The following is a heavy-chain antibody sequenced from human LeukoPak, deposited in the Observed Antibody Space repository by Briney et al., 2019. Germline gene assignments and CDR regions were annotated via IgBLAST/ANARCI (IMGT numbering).Heavy chain of an antibody. V-gene: IGHV3-30*19. D-gene: IGHD2-15*01. CDR3: ARGSGRQYPPRISLCYYMDV. J-gene: IGHJ6*03. CDR2: ISYDGSNK. Sequence: GGSLRLSCAASGFTFSNYGMHWVRQAPGKGLEWVAVISYDGSNKYYADSVKGRFTISRDNSKNTLYLQMNSLRAEDTAVYYCARGSGRQYPPRISLCYYMDVWGKGTTVTVSS. CDR1: GFTFSNYG.